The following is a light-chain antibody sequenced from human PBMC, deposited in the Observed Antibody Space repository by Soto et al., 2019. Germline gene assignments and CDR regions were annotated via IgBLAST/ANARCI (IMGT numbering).Light chain of an antibody. CDR3: SSYTDTNTLGV. Sequence: HSDLTQPSSGSVSPVQSITISCTGTNIDFDAKTYVSWYQQHPGKAPKLIIYGVNYRPSGVSDRFSGSKSGNTASLTISGLQAEDEADYYCSSYTDTNTLGVFATGTKVTVL. J-gene: IGLJ1*01. CDR2: GVN. V-gene: IGLV2-14*01. CDR1: NIDFDAKTY.